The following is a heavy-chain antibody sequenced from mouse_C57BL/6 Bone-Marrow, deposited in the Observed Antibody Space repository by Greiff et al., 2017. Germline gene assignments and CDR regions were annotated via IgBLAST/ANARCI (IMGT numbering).Heavy chain of an antibody. CDR3: ARPLLRYPFYAMDY. J-gene: IGHJ4*01. CDR2: INPYNGGT. Sequence: EVQLQQSGPVLVKPGASVKMSCKASGYTFTDYYMNWVKQSHGKSLECIGVINPYNGGTSYNQKFKGKATLTVDKSSSTAYMELNSLTSEDSAVYYCARPLLRYPFYAMDYWGQGTSVTVSS. V-gene: IGHV1-19*01. D-gene: IGHD1-1*01. CDR1: GYTFTDYY.